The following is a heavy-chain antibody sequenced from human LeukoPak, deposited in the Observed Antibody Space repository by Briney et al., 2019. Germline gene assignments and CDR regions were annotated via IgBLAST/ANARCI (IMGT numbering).Heavy chain of an antibody. CDR1: GGSISSGGYY. CDR3: ARVGCSGGSCYLDP. Sequence: PSETLSLTCTVSGGSISSGGYYWSWIRQPPGKGLEWIGYIYHSGSTYYNPSLKSRVTISVDRSKNQFSLKLSSVTAADTAVYYCARVGCSGGSCYLDPWGQGTLVTVSS. V-gene: IGHV4-30-2*01. J-gene: IGHJ5*02. D-gene: IGHD2-15*01. CDR2: IYHSGST.